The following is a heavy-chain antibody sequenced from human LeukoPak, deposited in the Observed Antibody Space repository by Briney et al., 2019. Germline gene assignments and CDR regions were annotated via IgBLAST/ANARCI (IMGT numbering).Heavy chain of an antibody. D-gene: IGHD2-2*01. CDR1: GFTFSSYS. CDR2: ISSSSSYI. V-gene: IGHV3-21*01. CDR3: ARMKTYRGYCSSTSCSRPYYMDV. J-gene: IGHJ6*03. Sequence: GGSLRLSCAASGFTFSSYSMNWVRQAPGKGLEWVSSISSSSSYIYYADSVKGRFTISRDNAKNSLYLQMNSLRADDTAVYYCARMKTYRGYCSSTSCSRPYYMDVWGKGTTVTVSS.